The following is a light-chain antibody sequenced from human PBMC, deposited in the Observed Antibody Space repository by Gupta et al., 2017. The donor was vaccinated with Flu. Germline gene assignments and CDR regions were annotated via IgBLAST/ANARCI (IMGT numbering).Light chain of an antibody. V-gene: IGLV1-44*01. CDR2: NDN. CDR3: ATWDDSLNGPV. Sequence: QSLLTQPPSSSGTPGQRVTISCSGSNSNIGRNTLSWYQQLPGAAPKLIIQNDNQRPSGVPVRFSGSKAGTSASLTISGLQSEDEGDFYYATWDDSLNGPVFGGGTRLTVL. J-gene: IGLJ3*02. CDR1: NSNIGRNT.